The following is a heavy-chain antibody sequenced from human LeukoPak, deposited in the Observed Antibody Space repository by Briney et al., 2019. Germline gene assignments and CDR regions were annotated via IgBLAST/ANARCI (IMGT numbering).Heavy chain of an antibody. J-gene: IGHJ4*02. CDR1: GFTFSSYS. CDR3: ARGDDDYVRYFDY. CDR2: ISSGSSTR. V-gene: IGHV3-48*01. Sequence: TGGSLRLSCAASGFTFSSYSMIWVRQAPGKGLEWVSYISSGSSTRCYGDSVKGRFTISRDNAKNSLYLQMNSLRGEDTAVYYCARGDDDYVRYFDYWGQGTLVAVSS. D-gene: IGHD4-17*01.